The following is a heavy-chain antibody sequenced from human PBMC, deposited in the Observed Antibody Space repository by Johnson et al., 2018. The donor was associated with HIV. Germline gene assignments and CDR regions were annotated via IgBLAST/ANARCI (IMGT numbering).Heavy chain of an antibody. Sequence: VQLVESGGGVVQPGGSLRLSCAASGFTVSSNYMSWVRQAPGKGLEWVSVIYSGGSTYYADSVQGRFTISRDNSKNTLYLQMNGLRTADTAVYYCAKDTGGNSGNDAFDIWGQGTLVTVSS. J-gene: IGHJ3*02. CDR3: AKDTGGNSGNDAFDI. CDR2: IYSGGST. V-gene: IGHV3-66*02. CDR1: GFTVSSNY. D-gene: IGHD4-23*01.